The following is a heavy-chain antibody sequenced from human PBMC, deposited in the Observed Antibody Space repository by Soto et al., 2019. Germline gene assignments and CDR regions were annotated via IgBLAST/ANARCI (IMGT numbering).Heavy chain of an antibody. V-gene: IGHV1-18*01. CDR1: GYTFTSYG. CDR2: ISAYNGNT. D-gene: IGHD2-15*01. Sequence: ASVKVSCKASGYTFTSYGISWVRQAPGQGLEWMGWISAYNGNTNYAQKLQGRVTMTTDTSTSTAYMELRSLRSDDTAVYYCANAAGSVVADHIFDYWGQGTLVTVSS. J-gene: IGHJ4*02. CDR3: ANAAGSVVADHIFDY.